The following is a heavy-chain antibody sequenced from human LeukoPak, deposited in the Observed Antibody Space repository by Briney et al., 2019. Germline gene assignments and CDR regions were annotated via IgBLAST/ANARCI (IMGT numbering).Heavy chain of an antibody. CDR1: GFTFSSYE. CDR3: ARWFCSSTNCHSYYYGMDV. CDR2: ISNDGDTI. Sequence: GGCLRLSCAASGFTFSSYEMNWVRPAPGKGLEWVSFISNDGDTITYVDSVKGRFTISRDNAKNSLYLQMNSLRAEDTAVYYCARWFCSSTNCHSYYYGMDVWGQGTTVTVSS. V-gene: IGHV3-48*03. J-gene: IGHJ6*02. D-gene: IGHD2-2*01.